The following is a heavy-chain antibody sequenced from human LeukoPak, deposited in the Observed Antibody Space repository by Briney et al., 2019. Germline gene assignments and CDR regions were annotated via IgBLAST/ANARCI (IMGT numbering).Heavy chain of an antibody. V-gene: IGHV4-61*01. Sequence: SETLSLTCTVSGGSVSSGSDYWSWIRQPPGKGLEWFGYIYYRGTTNYNPSLKSRATISVDTSKKQFSLKLSFVTAADTAVYYCARGHFDILTGYYIEYWGQGTLVTVSS. CDR3: ARGHFDILTGYYIEY. J-gene: IGHJ4*02. CDR1: GGSVSSGSDY. D-gene: IGHD3-9*01. CDR2: IYYRGTT.